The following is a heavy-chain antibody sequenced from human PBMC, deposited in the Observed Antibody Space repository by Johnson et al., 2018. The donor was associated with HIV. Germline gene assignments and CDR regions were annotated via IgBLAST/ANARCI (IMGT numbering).Heavy chain of an antibody. V-gene: IGHV3-30*02. D-gene: IGHD5-12*01. Sequence: VQLVESGGGLVQPGGSLRLSCAASGFTVSSYGMHWVRQAPGKGLEWVAFIRYDGSNKYYADSVKGRFTISRDNSTNTLYLQMNSLRAEDTAVYYCTSTIDMVPTGRSYDAFDIWGQGTMVTVSS. CDR2: IRYDGSNK. CDR3: TSTIDMVPTGRSYDAFDI. J-gene: IGHJ3*02. CDR1: GFTVSSYG.